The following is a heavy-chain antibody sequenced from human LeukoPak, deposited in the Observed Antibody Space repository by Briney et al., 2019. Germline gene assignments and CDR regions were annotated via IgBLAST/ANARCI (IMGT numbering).Heavy chain of an antibody. J-gene: IGHJ2*01. CDR3: AREGFGSGTEKYWYFDL. D-gene: IGHD1-26*01. CDR1: GYTLTELS. Sequence: ASVKVSCKVSGYTLTELSMHWVRQAPGKGLEWMGGFDPEDGETIYAQKFQGRVTMTRDTSTSTVYMELSSLRSEDTAVYYCAREGFGSGTEKYWYFDLWGRGTLVTVSS. CDR2: FDPEDGET. V-gene: IGHV1-24*01.